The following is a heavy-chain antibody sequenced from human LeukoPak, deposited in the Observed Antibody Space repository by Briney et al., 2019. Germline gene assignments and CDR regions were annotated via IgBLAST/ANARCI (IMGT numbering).Heavy chain of an antibody. CDR1: DYSISSDYY. D-gene: IGHD2-21*02. Sequence: KPSETLSLTCSVSDYSISSDYYWGWIRQPPGKGLEWIGSIYHSGSTNYNPSLKSRVTISVDTSKNQFSLKLSSVTATDTAVYYCARLTYGMDVWGQGTTVTVSS. CDR2: IYHSGST. J-gene: IGHJ6*02. V-gene: IGHV4-38-2*02. CDR3: ARLTYGMDV.